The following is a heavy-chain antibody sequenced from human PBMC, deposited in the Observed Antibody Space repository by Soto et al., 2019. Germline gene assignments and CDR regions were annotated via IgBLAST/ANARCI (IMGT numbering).Heavy chain of an antibody. D-gene: IGHD5-18*01. CDR2: IYYSGST. J-gene: IGHJ6*02. CDR1: GGSISSGDYY. CDR3: AREGLYSYGPMDV. V-gene: IGHV4-30-4*01. Sequence: TSETLSLTCTVSGGSISSGDYYWSWIRQPPGKGLEWIGYIYYSGSTYYNPSLKSRVTISVDTSKNQFSLKLSSVTAADTAMYYCAREGLYSYGPMDVWAQGTTVTVSS.